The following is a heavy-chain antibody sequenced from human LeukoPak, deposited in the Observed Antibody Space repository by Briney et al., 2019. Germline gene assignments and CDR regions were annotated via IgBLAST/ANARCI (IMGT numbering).Heavy chain of an antibody. V-gene: IGHV4-39*07. D-gene: IGHD6-19*01. CDR1: GGPISSAGYY. CDR2: IYYSGST. Sequence: PSETLSLTCTVSGGPISSAGYYWSWIHQPPGKGLEWIGSIYYSGSTYYNPSLKSRVTITVDTSKNQFSLKLSSVTAADTAVYYCARDRSSGWHDYWGQGTLVTVSS. J-gene: IGHJ4*02. CDR3: ARDRSSGWHDY.